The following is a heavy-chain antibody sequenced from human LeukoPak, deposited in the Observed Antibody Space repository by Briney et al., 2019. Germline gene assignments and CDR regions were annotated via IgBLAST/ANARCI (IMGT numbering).Heavy chain of an antibody. CDR2: ISGSGGST. V-gene: IGHV3-23*01. Sequence: GGSLRLSCAAAGFTFSSFAMNWVRQAPGKGLEWVSAISGSGGSTYYADSVKGRFTISRDISKNTLYLQMNSLRAEDTAVYYCANKRRVGAFDIWGQGTMVTVSS. J-gene: IGHJ3*02. CDR1: GFTFSSFA. D-gene: IGHD6-25*01. CDR3: ANKRRVGAFDI.